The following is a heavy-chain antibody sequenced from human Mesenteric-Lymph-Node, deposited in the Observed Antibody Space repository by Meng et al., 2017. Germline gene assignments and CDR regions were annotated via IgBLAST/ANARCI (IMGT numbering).Heavy chain of an antibody. CDR2: INPSGGST. CDR1: GYTFTSYY. CDR3: ARLGSSSPTVGYYYYGMDV. J-gene: IGHJ6*02. Sequence: ASVKVSCKASGYTFTSYYMHWVRQAPGQGLEWMGIINPSGGSTSYAQKFQGRVTMTRDTSTSTVYMELSSLRSEDTAVYYCARLGSSSPTVGYYYYGMDVWGQGTTVTVSS. D-gene: IGHD6-6*01. V-gene: IGHV1-46*01.